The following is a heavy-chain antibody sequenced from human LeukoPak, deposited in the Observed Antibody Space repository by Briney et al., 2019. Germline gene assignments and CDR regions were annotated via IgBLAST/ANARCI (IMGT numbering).Heavy chain of an antibody. V-gene: IGHV4-39*01. CDR1: GGSIRSSSYY. J-gene: IGHJ5*02. CDR2: IYYSGST. D-gene: IGHD6-19*01. CDR3: AQEYSSGWYDGFDP. Sequence: SETLSLTCTVSGGSIRSSSYYWGWIRQPPGKGLEWIGSIYYSGSTYYNPSLKRRATISVDTSKNKFSLKLSSVTAADTAVYYCAQEYSSGWYDGFDPWGQGTLVTVSS.